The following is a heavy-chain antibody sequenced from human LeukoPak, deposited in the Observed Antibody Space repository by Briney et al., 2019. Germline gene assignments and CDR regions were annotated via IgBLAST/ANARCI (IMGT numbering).Heavy chain of an antibody. CDR1: GFTFSSYW. J-gene: IGHJ4*02. CDR3: LQYNSGST. V-gene: IGHV3-7*01. D-gene: IGHD3-10*01. Sequence: GGSLRLSCAASGFTFSSYWMTWVRQAPGKGLEWVANIKQDGSEAYYVDSVKGRFTVSRDNAKNSLYLQMISLRAEDTAVYYCLQYNSGSTWGQGTLVTVSS. CDR2: IKQDGSEA.